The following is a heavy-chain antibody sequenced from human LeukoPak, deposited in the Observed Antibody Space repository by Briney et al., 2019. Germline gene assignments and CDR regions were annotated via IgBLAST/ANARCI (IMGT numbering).Heavy chain of an antibody. CDR1: GGSISSGVYY. D-gene: IGHD2-15*01. J-gene: IGHJ4*02. V-gene: IGHV4-31*03. Sequence: KPSETLSLTCSVSGGSISSGVYYWSWIRQHPGKGLEWIGYIYYSGSTYYNPSLKSRVTISVDTSKNQFSLKLSSVTAADTAVYYCARANCGGGSCYSDYWGQGTLVTVSS. CDR3: ARANCGGGSCYSDY. CDR2: IYYSGST.